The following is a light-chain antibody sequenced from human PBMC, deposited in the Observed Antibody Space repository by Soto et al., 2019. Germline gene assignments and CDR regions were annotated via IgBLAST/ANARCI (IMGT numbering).Light chain of an antibody. CDR1: QSLLHRNAYNY. V-gene: IGKV2-28*01. CDR3: MQAVQPLLP. CDR2: LGS. J-gene: IGKJ2*01. Sequence: EIVVNQSTRCLPCNPLERASISCRSSQSLLHRNAYNYLDWYLQKPGQSPQVLIYLGSHRASGVPDRFSGSGAGTDFTLKISIVESEDVGVYYCMQAVQPLLPFG.